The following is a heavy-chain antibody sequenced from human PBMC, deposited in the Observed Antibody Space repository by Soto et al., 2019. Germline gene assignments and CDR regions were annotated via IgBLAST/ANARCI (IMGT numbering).Heavy chain of an antibody. D-gene: IGHD6-19*01. Sequence: QVQLVESGGVVVQPGRSLRLSCAASGFTFSVYGMHWVRQAPGKGLEWVALVSYDGSIKYYADSVKGRFTISRDNSKNTLYLQMNSLRVEDTAVYYCAKDGSHLAVAGTAPTSYFYGLAVWGQGTTVTVSS. CDR3: AKDGSHLAVAGTAPTSYFYGLAV. CDR1: GFTFSVYG. CDR2: VSYDGSIK. V-gene: IGHV3-30*18. J-gene: IGHJ6*02.